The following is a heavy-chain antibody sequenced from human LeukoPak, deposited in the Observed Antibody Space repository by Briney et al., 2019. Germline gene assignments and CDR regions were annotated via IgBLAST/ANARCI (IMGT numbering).Heavy chain of an antibody. CDR2: IQSKTDGGTT. CDR3: TTDNGMGSGWTKGYYYYMDV. J-gene: IGHJ6*03. Sequence: GGCLRLSCAASRFSLSNAWMSGGREAPGRGGEWVGGIQSKTDGGTTDYAAPVKDTFTISREDSKNTLSLQMNSPKTEDTAVYYCTTDNGMGSGWTKGYYYYMDVWGKGTTVTVSS. D-gene: IGHD6-19*01. CDR1: RFSLSNAW. V-gene: IGHV3-15*01.